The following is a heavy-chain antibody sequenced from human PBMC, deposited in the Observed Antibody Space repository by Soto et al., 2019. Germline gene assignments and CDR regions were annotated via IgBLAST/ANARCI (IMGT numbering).Heavy chain of an antibody. V-gene: IGHV3-23*01. D-gene: IGHD5-12*01. CDR3: TRMPGGGWQRFFDY. Sequence: EVKLLESGGALVQPGGSLRLSCEASGFTFIDHDMSWVRQAPGKGLEWVSSITVGGAQKDYGQSVKGRFTISRDNSNDPLFLQMDSLPVEDPAIYYCTRMPGGGWQRFFDYWGQGTVVTVSS. J-gene: IGHJ4*02. CDR1: GFTFIDHD. CDR2: ITVGGAQK.